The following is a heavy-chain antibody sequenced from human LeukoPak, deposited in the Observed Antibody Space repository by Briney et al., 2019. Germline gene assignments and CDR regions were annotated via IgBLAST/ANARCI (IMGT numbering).Heavy chain of an antibody. CDR1: GGSFSGYY. Sequence: SETLSLTCAVYGGSFSGYYWSWIRQPPGKGLEWIGYIYHSGSTYYNPSLKSRVTISVDRSKNQFSLKLSSVTAADTAVYYCTTDYGDYWGQGTLVTVSS. CDR3: TTDYGDY. CDR2: IYHSGST. V-gene: IGHV4-34*01. J-gene: IGHJ4*02.